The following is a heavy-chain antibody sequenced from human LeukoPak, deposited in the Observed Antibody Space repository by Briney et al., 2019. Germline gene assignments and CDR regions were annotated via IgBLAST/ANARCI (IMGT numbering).Heavy chain of an antibody. J-gene: IGHJ4*02. CDR1: GFTFSSYA. CDR2: ISGSGGSK. D-gene: IGHD3-10*01. Sequence: PGGSLRLSCAASGFTFSSYAMSWARQPPGKGLEWVSAISGSGGSKYYADSVKGRFTISRDNSKNTLYLQMNSLRAEDTAVYYCAKHYGSGSKGGYYFDYWGQGTLVTVSS. CDR3: AKHYGSGSKGGYYFDY. V-gene: IGHV3-23*01.